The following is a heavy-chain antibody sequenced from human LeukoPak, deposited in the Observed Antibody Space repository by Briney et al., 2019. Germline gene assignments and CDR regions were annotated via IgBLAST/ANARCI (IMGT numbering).Heavy chain of an antibody. D-gene: IGHD2-2*01. CDR3: TTSGVDCSSTSCYFYYYYMDV. CDR1: GFTFSTFW. J-gene: IGHJ6*03. Sequence: GGSLRLSCAGSGFTFSTFWMTWVRQAPGKGLEWVGRIESKTDGGTTDYAAPVKGRFTISRDDSKNTLYLQMNSLKTEDTAVYYCTTSGVDCSSTSCYFYYYYMDVWGKGTTVTVSS. CDR2: IESKTDGGTT. V-gene: IGHV3-15*04.